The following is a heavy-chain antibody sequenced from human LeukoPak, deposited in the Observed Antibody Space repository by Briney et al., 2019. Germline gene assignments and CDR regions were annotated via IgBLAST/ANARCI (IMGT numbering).Heavy chain of an antibody. D-gene: IGHD2-15*01. CDR2: INPNSGGT. Sequence: ASVKVSCKASGYTFTGYYMHWVRQAPGQGLEWMGWINPNSGGTNYAQKFQGRVTMTRDTSISTAYMELSRLRSDDTAEYYCAREFYGVAGVDYWGEGTLVTVSS. CDR3: AREFYGVAGVDY. CDR1: GYTFTGYY. J-gene: IGHJ4*02. V-gene: IGHV1-2*02.